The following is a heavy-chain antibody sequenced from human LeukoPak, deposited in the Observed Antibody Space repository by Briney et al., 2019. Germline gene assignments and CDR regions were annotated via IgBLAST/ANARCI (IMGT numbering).Heavy chain of an antibody. CDR3: AKDLELTMIVAGAFDI. CDR1: GYTFTGYY. D-gene: IGHD3-22*01. CDR2: INPNSGGT. J-gene: IGHJ3*02. Sequence: ASVKVSCKASGYTFTGYYMHWVRQAPGQGLEWMGRINPNSGGTNYAQKFQGRVTMTRDTSISTAYMELSSLRAEDTAVYYCAKDLELTMIVAGAFDIWGQGTMVTVSS. V-gene: IGHV1-2*06.